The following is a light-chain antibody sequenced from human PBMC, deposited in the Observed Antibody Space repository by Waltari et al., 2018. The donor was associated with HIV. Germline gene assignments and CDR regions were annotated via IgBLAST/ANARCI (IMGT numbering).Light chain of an antibody. J-gene: IGLJ3*02. Sequence: QSVLTQPPSVSGAPGQRVTFSCTGISSNIGAGYDVHWYQQLPGTAPKLLIYCNNSRPAGVPDRFSGSQTGPSSSLAITGLPAEDVADYYCQSYDSSLSGSWVFGGGSKLTVL. CDR3: QSYDSSLSGSWV. CDR2: CNN. V-gene: IGLV1-40*01. CDR1: SSNIGAGYD.